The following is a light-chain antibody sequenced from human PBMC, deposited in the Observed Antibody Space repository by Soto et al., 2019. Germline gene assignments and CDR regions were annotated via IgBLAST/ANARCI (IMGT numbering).Light chain of an antibody. CDR3: QQYNDWPPT. CDR1: QSVSSN. J-gene: IGKJ1*01. Sequence: EIVMTQSPVTLSVSPGERVTLSCRASQSVSSNLAWYQQKPGQAPRLLIYGASTRATVIPARFSGSGSGAEFTLTISSLQSEDFAVYYCQQYNDWPPTFGQGTKVDIK. V-gene: IGKV3-15*01. CDR2: GAS.